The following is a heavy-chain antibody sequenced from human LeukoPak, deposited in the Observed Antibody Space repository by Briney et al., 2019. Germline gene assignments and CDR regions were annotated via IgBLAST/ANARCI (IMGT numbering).Heavy chain of an antibody. CDR3: AGQGYCSGGRCYSGSSTNFDS. V-gene: IGHV3-7*01. J-gene: IGHJ4*02. CDR2: INQGGGEN. D-gene: IGHD2-15*01. Sequence: GGSLRLSCAASGFTFSSYWMSWVRDAPGKGLEWVANINQGGGENYYVASVKGRFTISRDNDKNSMYMQMDSLRAEDTAVYYCAGQGYCSGGRCYSGSSTNFDSWGQGTLVTVSS. CDR1: GFTFSSYW.